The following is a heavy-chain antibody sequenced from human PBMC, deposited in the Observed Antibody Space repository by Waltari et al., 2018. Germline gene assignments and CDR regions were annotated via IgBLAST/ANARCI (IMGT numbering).Heavy chain of an antibody. D-gene: IGHD1-1*01. Sequence: QVQLVQSGAEVKKPGSSVKVSCRASGGTFGRFALSWGLQAPGQGLGWLGGIIPIFGTPNYAQRFQGRLTITADERTSTVFMELTSLTSDDTAIYFCARREIGGPLDPWGQGTLVTVSS. V-gene: IGHV1-69*12. CDR1: GGTFGRFA. J-gene: IGHJ5*02. CDR3: ARREIGGPLDP. CDR2: IIPIFGTP.